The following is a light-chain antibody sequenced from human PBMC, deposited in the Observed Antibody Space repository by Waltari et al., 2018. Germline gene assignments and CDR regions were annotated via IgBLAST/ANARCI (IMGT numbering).Light chain of an antibody. Sequence: EIVMTQSPAILSVSPGAGATLSCRASHGIGTDLAWYQKKPCQAHRLLIYDASTRAPGIPARFTGGGSGTEFTLVINSLQSEDSALYFCQQYRDWYSFGQGTKLEIK. CDR1: HGIGTD. CDR2: DAS. V-gene: IGKV3-15*01. J-gene: IGKJ2*01. CDR3: QQYRDWYS.